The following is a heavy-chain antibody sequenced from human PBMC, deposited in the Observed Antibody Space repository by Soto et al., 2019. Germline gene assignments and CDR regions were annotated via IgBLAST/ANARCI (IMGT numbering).Heavy chain of an antibody. CDR3: ARGEAAAGTLFDY. Sequence: QVQLQQWGAGLLKPSETLSLTCAVYGGSFSGYYWSWIRQPPGKGLEWIGEINHSGSTNYNPSLKSRVTISVDTSKNQCSLKLSSVTAADTAVYYCARGEAAAGTLFDYWGQGTLDTVSS. D-gene: IGHD6-13*01. J-gene: IGHJ4*02. CDR1: GGSFSGYY. CDR2: INHSGST. V-gene: IGHV4-34*01.